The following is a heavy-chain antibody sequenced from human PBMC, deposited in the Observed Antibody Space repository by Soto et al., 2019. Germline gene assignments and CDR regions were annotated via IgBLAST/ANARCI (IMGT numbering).Heavy chain of an antibody. Sequence: EEQLLESGGALVQPGGSLRLSCAASGFTFSSFGMSWVRQAPGKGLEWVSGISDSGGTTYYADSVKGRFTISGDNSRNTVYLQMNSLRAEDTALYYCAKMMVATGIVYWGQGTLVTVSS. J-gene: IGHJ4*02. D-gene: IGHD2-21*02. CDR3: AKMMVATGIVY. V-gene: IGHV3-23*01. CDR2: ISDSGGTT. CDR1: GFTFSSFG.